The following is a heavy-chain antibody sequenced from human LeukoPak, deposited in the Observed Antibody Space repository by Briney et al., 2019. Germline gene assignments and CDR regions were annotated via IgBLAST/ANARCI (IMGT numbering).Heavy chain of an antibody. CDR1: GFTVSSNY. D-gene: IGHD2-21*02. Sequence: PGGSLRLSCAASGFTVSSNYMSWVRQAPGKGLEWVSVIYSGGSTYYADSVKGRFTISRDNSKNTLYLQMNSLRAEDTAVYYCAAGSYCGGDCSDGAFDIWGQGTMVTVSS. J-gene: IGHJ3*02. V-gene: IGHV3-53*01. CDR2: IYSGGST. CDR3: AAGSYCGGDCSDGAFDI.